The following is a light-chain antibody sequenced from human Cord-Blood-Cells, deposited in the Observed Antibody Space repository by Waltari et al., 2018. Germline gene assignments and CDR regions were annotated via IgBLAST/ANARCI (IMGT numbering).Light chain of an antibody. J-gene: IGKJ4*01. CDR2: DAS. V-gene: IGKV3-11*01. CDR1: QGVSSY. CDR3: QQRSNWPPT. Sequence: EIVLTQSPATLPLSPGERATLSCRASQGVSSYLAWYQQKPGQAPRLPIYDASNRATGIPARFSGSGSGTDFTLTISSLEPEDFAVYYCQQRSNWPPTFGGGTKVEIK.